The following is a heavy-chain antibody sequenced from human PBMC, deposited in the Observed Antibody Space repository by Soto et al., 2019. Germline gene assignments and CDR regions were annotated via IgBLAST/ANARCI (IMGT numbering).Heavy chain of an antibody. CDR2: IKSKTDGGTT. CDR3: TTDYMYHYDYIWGSYRSEYFQH. Sequence: GGSLRLSCAASGFTFSNAWMSWVRQAPGKGLEWVGRIKSKTDGGTTDYAAPVKGRFTISRDDSKNTLYLQMNSLKTEDTAVYYCTTDYMYHYDYIWGSYRSEYFQHWGQGTLVTVSS. J-gene: IGHJ1*01. D-gene: IGHD3-16*02. V-gene: IGHV3-15*01. CDR1: GFTFSNAW.